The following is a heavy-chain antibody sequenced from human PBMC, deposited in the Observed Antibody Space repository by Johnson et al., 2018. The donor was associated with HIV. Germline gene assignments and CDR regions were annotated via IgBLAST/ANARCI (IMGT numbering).Heavy chain of an antibody. J-gene: IGHJ3*02. CDR1: GFTFSSYA. V-gene: IGHV3-30*04. CDR2: ISYDGSNK. Sequence: VQLVVSGGGLVQPGRSLRLSCAASGFTFSSYAMHWVRQAPGKGLEWVAVISYDGSNKYYADSVKGRFTISRDYSKNTLYLQMNSLRTYDTAVYYCARPPLERIISGSYGAFDIWGQGTMVTVSS. D-gene: IGHD1-26*01. CDR3: ARPPLERIISGSYGAFDI.